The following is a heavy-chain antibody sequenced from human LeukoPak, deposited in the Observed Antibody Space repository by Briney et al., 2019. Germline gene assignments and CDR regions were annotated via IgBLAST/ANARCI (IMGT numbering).Heavy chain of an antibody. V-gene: IGHV3-66*01. CDR3: ARANVPSGYYYYFDY. Sequence: GGSLRLSCAASGFTVSSNYMSWVRQAPGKGLEWVSVIYSGGSTYYADSVKGRFTISRDNSKNTLYLQMNSLRAEDTAVYYCARANVPSGYYYYFDYWGQGTLVTVSS. D-gene: IGHD3-22*01. J-gene: IGHJ4*02. CDR1: GFTVSSNY. CDR2: IYSGGST.